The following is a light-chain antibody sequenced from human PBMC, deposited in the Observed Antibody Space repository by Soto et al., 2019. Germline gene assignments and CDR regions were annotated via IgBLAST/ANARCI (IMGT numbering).Light chain of an antibody. CDR3: QQYYSYPPP. CDR1: QGISSY. CDR2: AAS. V-gene: IGKV1-8*01. J-gene: IGKJ3*01. Sequence: AIRMTQSPSSLSASTGDRVTITCLASQGISSYLAWYQQKPGKAPKLLIYAASTLQSGVPSRFSGSGSGTDFTLTISCLQSEDFATYYRQQYYSYPPPFGPGTKVDIK.